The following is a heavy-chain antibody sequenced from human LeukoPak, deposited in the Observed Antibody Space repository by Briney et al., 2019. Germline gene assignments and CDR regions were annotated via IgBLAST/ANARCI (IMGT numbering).Heavy chain of an antibody. CDR2: IYYSGST. V-gene: IGHV4-59*01. D-gene: IGHD3-10*01. Sequence: PSETLSLTCTVSGGSISSYYWSWIRQPPGKGLEWIGYIYYSGSTNYNPSLKSRVTISADTSKNQFSLKLSSVTAADTAVYYCARSGRGVIHKFPDYWGQGTLVTVSS. CDR3: ARSGRGVIHKFPDY. CDR1: GGSISSYY. J-gene: IGHJ4*02.